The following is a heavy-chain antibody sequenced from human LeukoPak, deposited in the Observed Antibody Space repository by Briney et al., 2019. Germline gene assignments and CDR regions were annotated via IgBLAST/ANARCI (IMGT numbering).Heavy chain of an antibody. Sequence: PSETLSLTCTVSGGSLSSYYWSWIRQPPGKGLEWMGYIYYSGSTNYNPSLTSRVTISVETSKNQFSLKLSSVTAADTAVYYCARVKGYYDILSGNLDAFDIWGQGTMVTVSS. J-gene: IGHJ3*02. CDR3: ARVKGYYDILSGNLDAFDI. V-gene: IGHV4-59*01. CDR2: IYYSGST. D-gene: IGHD3-9*01. CDR1: GGSLSSYY.